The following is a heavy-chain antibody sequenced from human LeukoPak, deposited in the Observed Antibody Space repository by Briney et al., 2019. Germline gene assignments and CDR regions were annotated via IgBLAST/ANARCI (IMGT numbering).Heavy chain of an antibody. CDR3: ARDDGIRTVDY. V-gene: IGHV3-7*01. CDR2: IKPDGSET. CDR1: GFTFSNYW. J-gene: IGHJ4*02. Sequence: GGSLRLSCAASGFTFSNYWMTWVRRTPGKGLEWVANIKPDGSETYYTGFAMGRFTISRDNAERSLYLQMNDLRADDTAVYYCARDDGIRTVDYWGQGSLVTVSS. D-gene: IGHD4-4*01.